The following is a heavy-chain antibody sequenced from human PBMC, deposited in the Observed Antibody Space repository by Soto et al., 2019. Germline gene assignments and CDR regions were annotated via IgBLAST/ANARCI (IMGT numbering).Heavy chain of an antibody. V-gene: IGHV1-2*04. J-gene: IGHJ4*02. Sequence: GASVKVSCKASGYTFTGYYMHWVRQAPGQGLEWMGWINPNSGGTNYAQKFQGWVTMTRDTSTDTAYMELSSLRSEDTAVYYCATVRIAAAIAFDYWGQGTLVTVSS. CDR1: GYTFTGYY. CDR2: INPNSGGT. CDR3: ATVRIAAAIAFDY. D-gene: IGHD6-13*01.